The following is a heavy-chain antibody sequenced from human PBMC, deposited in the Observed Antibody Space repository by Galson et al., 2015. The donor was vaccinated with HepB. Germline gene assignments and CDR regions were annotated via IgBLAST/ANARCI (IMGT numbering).Heavy chain of an antibody. CDR1: GVSISSYY. J-gene: IGHJ5*02. D-gene: IGHD6-13*01. V-gene: IGHV4-59*01. CDR3: ARGYSSSWYGGRWFDP. Sequence: LSLTCTVSGVSISSYYWNWIRQPPGKGLEWLGHFYHRGGTNNKPPLKSRGTISVDTSKNQIPLKLTSVTAADTAVYYCARGYSSSWYGGRWFDPWGQGTLVTVSS. CDR2: FYHRGGT.